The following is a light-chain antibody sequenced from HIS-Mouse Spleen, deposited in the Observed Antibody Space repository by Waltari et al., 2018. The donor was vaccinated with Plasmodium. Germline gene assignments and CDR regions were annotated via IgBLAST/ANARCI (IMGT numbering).Light chain of an antibody. V-gene: IGLV3-25*03. Sequence: SYELTQPPSVSVSPGPTARITCSGDALPKHYAYWYQQKPGQAPVLVLYKDSERPSGIPERFSGSSSGSTVTLTISGVQAEDEADYYCQSADSSGTYRVFGGGTKLTVL. J-gene: IGLJ2*01. CDR1: ALPKHY. CDR2: KDS. CDR3: QSADSSGTYRV.